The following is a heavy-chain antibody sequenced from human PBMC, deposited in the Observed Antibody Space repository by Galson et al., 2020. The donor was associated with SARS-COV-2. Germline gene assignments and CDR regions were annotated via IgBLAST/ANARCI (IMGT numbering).Heavy chain of an antibody. CDR3: AKDQGSDYGDQLDF. CDR2: IRNNGVRT. D-gene: IGHD4-17*01. V-gene: IGHV3-23*01. Sequence: GESLKISCAASGFTFDSYALAWVRQAPGKGLEWISSIRNNGVRTSFADSVRGRFAISRDYSKSTVFLQMNNLRAEDTAIYYCAKDQGSDYGDQLDFWGQGTLVTVSS. CDR1: GFTFDSYA. J-gene: IGHJ4*02.